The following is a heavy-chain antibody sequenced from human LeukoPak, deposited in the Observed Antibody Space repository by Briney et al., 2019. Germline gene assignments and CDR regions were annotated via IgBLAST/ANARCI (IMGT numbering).Heavy chain of an antibody. J-gene: IGHJ4*02. CDR1: GFTFSTYE. V-gene: IGHV3-23*01. D-gene: IGHD3-10*01. CDR2: ISGSGGST. CDR3: AKVDYYGSGSFFDY. Sequence: GGSLRLSCAASGFTFSTYEMSWVRQAPGKGLEWVSAISGSGGSTYYADSVKGRFTISRDNSKNTLYLQMNSLRAEDTAVYYCAKVDYYGSGSFFDYWGQGTLVTVSS.